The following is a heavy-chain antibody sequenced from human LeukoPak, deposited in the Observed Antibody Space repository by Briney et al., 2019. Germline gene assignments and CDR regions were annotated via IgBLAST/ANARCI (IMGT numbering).Heavy chain of an antibody. V-gene: IGHV3-23*01. CDR2: ISGSGDST. CDR3: AKLGGNVAF. CDR1: GFTFSNYA. D-gene: IGHD4-23*01. J-gene: IGHJ4*02. Sequence: GGSLRLSCAASGFTFSNYAMSWVRQAPGKGLEWVSSISGSGDSTYYVDSVKGRFTISRDNSKNTLHLQMNILRAEDTAAYYCAKLGGNVAFWGQGTLVTVSS.